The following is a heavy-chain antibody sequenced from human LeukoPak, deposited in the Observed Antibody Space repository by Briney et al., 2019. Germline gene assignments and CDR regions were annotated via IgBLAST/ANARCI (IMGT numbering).Heavy chain of an antibody. CDR2: INWNGGST. CDR1: GFTFDDYG. J-gene: IGHJ4*02. V-gene: IGHV3-20*04. Sequence: GGSLRLSCAASGFTFDDYGMSWVRQAPGKGLEWVSGINWNGGSTGHADSVEGRFTISRDNAKNRLYLQMNRLRAEDTALYYCARGTLKAAATDFDYWGQGTLVTVSS. CDR3: ARGTLKAAATDFDY. D-gene: IGHD6-13*01.